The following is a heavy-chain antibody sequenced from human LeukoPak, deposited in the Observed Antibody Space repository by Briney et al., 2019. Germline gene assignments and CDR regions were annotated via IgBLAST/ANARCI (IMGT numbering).Heavy chain of an antibody. Sequence: ASVKVSCKASGYTFTSYDINWVRQATGQGLEWMGWMNPNSGSTGYAQKFQGRVTMTRNTSISTAYMELSSLRSEDTAVYYCARGYRPDRLRFLEWLLGYYFDYWGQGTLVTVSS. J-gene: IGHJ4*02. V-gene: IGHV1-8*01. CDR1: GYTFTSYD. CDR3: ARGYRPDRLRFLEWLLGYYFDY. D-gene: IGHD3-3*01. CDR2: MNPNSGST.